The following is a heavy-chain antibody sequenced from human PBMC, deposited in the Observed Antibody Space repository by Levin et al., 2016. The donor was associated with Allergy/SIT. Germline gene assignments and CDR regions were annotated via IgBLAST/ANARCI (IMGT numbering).Heavy chain of an antibody. CDR2: INPNSGGT. Sequence: WVRQAPGQGLEWMGWINPNSGGTNYAQKFQGRVTMTRDTSISTAYMELSRLRSDDTAVYYCARENSNGDYEFDYWGQGTLVTVSS. J-gene: IGHJ4*02. V-gene: IGHV1-2*02. CDR3: ARENSNGDYEFDY. D-gene: IGHD4-17*01.